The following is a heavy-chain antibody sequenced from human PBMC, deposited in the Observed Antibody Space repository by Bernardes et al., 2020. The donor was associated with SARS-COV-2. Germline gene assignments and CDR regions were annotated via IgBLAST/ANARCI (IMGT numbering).Heavy chain of an antibody. CDR2: ITVYNGNT. D-gene: IGHD7-27*01. CDR1: GYSFTTYG. J-gene: IGHJ4*02. Sequence: SVKVSCMASGYSFTTYGITRVRQAPGQGREWMGWITVYNGNTDYAQKFQDRVTMTTDTSTSTAYMEVRSLTSDDTAVYYCARMNRAWDFFAYWGQGTLVTVSS. V-gene: IGHV1-18*04. CDR3: ARMNRAWDFFAY.